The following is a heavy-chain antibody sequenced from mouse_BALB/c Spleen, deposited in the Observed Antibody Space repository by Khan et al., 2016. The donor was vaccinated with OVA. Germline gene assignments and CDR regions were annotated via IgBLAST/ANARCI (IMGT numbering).Heavy chain of an antibody. D-gene: IGHD2-10*01. CDR3: ARPPYFSYTLDY. V-gene: IGHV9-3-1*01. CDR2: INTYTGEP. Sequence: QIQLVQSGPELKKPGETVKISCKDSGYTFTNYGMNWVKQSPGKALKWMGWINTYTGEPTYADDFKGRFAFSLETSASTAYLQINNLKNEDTATYCCARPPYFSYTLDYWGQGSSVTVSS. CDR1: GYTFTNYG. J-gene: IGHJ4*01.